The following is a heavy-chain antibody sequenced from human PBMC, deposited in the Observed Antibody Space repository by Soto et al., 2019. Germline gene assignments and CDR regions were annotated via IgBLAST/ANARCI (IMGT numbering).Heavy chain of an antibody. CDR3: AGSTVTLHYYGMDV. V-gene: IGHV4-39*01. Sequence: QVQLQESGPGLVKPSETLSHTCTVSGGSISSSNYYWAWIRQPPGKGLEWIGSVYYSGTTSYNPSLKSRVTISVDTSNNQFSLRLSSVTAAGTAVSYCAGSTVTLHYYGMDVWGQGTTVTVSS. CDR1: GGSISSSNYY. J-gene: IGHJ6*02. CDR2: VYYSGTT. D-gene: IGHD4-17*01.